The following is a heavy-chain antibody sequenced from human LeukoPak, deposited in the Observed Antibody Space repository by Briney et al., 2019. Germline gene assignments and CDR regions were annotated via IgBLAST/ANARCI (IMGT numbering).Heavy chain of an antibody. CDR3: ARGSAGVTTHDSFDY. Sequence: ASVKVSCKASGYTFIGYYMHWVRQAPGQGLEWMGWINPNSGGTNYAQKFQGRVAMTRDTSISTAYMELSRLRSDDTAVYYRARGSAGVTTHDSFDYWGQGTLVTVSS. D-gene: IGHD2-21*02. CDR2: INPNSGGT. CDR1: GYTFIGYY. J-gene: IGHJ4*02. V-gene: IGHV1-2*02.